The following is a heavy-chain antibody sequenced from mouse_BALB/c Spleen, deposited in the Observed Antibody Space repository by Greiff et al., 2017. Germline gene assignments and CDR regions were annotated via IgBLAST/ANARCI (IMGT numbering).Heavy chain of an antibody. J-gene: IGHJ3*01. CDR2: INPYNDGT. CDR3: AYGSSSAWFAY. V-gene: IGHV1-14*01. D-gene: IGHD1-1*01. Sequence: VQLQQSGPELVKPGASVKMSCKASGYTFTSYVMHWVKQKPGQGLEWIGYINPYNDGTKYNEKFKGKATLTSDKSSSTAYMELSSLNSEDSAVSYCAYGSSSAWFAYWGQGTLVTVSA. CDR1: GYTFTSYV.